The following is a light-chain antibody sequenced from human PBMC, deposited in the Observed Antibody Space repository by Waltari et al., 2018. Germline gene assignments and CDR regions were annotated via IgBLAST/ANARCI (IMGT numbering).Light chain of an antibody. CDR2: GTS. J-gene: IGLJ3*02. Sequence: QSVLTQPPSVSGAPGQRVTIPCTGSSPNIGAGYDVHGYQQLPGTAPKLLIYGTSNRPSGVPDRFSGSKSGTSASLAITGLQAEDEADYYCQSYDSSLSGCVFGGGTKLTVL. CDR1: SPNIGAGYD. V-gene: IGLV1-40*01. CDR3: QSYDSSLSGCV.